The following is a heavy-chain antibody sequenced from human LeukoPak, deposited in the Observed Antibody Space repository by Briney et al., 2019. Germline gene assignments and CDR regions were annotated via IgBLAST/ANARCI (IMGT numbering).Heavy chain of an antibody. D-gene: IGHD3-22*01. CDR1: GFTFSSYD. CDR2: ISGSGGST. J-gene: IGHJ4*02. CDR3: AKWFLYYYDSSGYNEY. V-gene: IGHV3-23*01. Sequence: PGGSLGLSCAASGFTFSSYDMSWVRQAPGKGLEWVSAISGSGGSTYYADSVKGRFTISRDNSKNTLYLQMNSLRAEDTAVYYCAKWFLYYYDSSGYNEYWGQGTLVTVSS.